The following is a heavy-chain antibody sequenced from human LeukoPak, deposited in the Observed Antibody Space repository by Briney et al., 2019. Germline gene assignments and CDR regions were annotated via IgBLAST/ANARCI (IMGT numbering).Heavy chain of an antibody. Sequence: ASVKVSCKASGYTFTGYYMHWVRQAPGQGLEWMGWINPNSGGTNYAQKFQGRVTMTRDTSISTAYMELSRLRSDDTAVYYCATRRDGYNRRTDYWGQGTLVTVSS. V-gene: IGHV1-2*02. CDR3: ATRRDGYNRRTDY. D-gene: IGHD5-24*01. CDR2: INPNSGGT. J-gene: IGHJ4*02. CDR1: GYTFTGYY.